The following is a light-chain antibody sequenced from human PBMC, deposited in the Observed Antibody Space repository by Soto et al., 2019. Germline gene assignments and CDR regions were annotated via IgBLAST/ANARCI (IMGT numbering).Light chain of an antibody. J-gene: IGKJ1*01. V-gene: IGKV3-20*01. Sequence: EIVLTQPPDTLSLSPGERATLSCRASKSFSRSYLAWYQQKPGQAPRLLIYGVSKRATGIPERFSGSGSGTDFTLPISSLEPEDFAVYYCQQYGSSQTFWQETMV. CDR2: GVS. CDR3: QQYGSSQT. CDR1: KSFSRSY.